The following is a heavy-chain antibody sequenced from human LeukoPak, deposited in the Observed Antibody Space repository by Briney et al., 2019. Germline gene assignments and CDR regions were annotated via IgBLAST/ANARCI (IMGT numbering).Heavy chain of an antibody. CDR1: GGSISSGGYY. Sequence: SETLSLTCTVSGGSISSGGYYWSWIRQHPGKGLEWIGYINYSGSTYYNPSLKSRVTISVDTSKNQFSLKLSSVTAADTAVYYCARDRRQQQLVPSYYYYGMDVWGQGTTVTVSS. D-gene: IGHD6-13*01. CDR3: ARDRRQQQLVPSYYYYGMDV. CDR2: INYSGST. V-gene: IGHV4-31*03. J-gene: IGHJ6*02.